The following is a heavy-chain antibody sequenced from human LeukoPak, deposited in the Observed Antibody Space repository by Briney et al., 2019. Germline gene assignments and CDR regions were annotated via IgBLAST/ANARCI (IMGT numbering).Heavy chain of an antibody. CDR1: GGSFSGYY. CDR2: INHSGST. D-gene: IGHD3-10*01. CDR3: ARDPTPYYYGSGRFDI. V-gene: IGHV4-34*01. Sequence: SETLSLTCAVYGGSFSGYYWSWIRQPPGKGLEWIGEINHSGSTNYKPSLKSRVTISVDTSKNQFSLKLSSVTAADTAVYYCARDPTPYYYGSGRFDIWGQGTMVTVSS. J-gene: IGHJ3*02.